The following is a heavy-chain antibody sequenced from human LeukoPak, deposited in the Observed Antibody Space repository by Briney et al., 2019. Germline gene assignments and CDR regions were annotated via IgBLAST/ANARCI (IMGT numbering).Heavy chain of an antibody. V-gene: IGHV3-48*03. CDR2: ISSIGGTI. CDR1: EFSVGSNY. Sequence: GGSLRLSCAASEFSVGSNYMNWVRQAPGKGLEWVSYISSIGGTIYYADSVKGRFTISRDNAKNSLYLQMNSLRAEDTAVYYCARGYSYGYSYWGQGTLVTVSS. CDR3: ARGYSYGYSY. J-gene: IGHJ4*02. D-gene: IGHD5-18*01.